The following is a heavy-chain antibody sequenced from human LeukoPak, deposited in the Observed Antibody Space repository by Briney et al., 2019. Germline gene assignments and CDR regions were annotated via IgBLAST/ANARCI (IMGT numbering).Heavy chain of an antibody. V-gene: IGHV3-23*01. CDR2: ITGSGDTT. CDR3: AKWGDYDILTGYYVSDF. Sequence: GGSLRLSCAASGFIFRNYAMSWVRQAPGKGLEWVSAITGSGDTTYYADSVKGRFTISRDNSKNTLYVEMNTLRAEDTAVFYCAKWGDYDILTGYYVSDFWGQGTLVTVSS. J-gene: IGHJ4*02. D-gene: IGHD3-9*01. CDR1: GFIFRNYA.